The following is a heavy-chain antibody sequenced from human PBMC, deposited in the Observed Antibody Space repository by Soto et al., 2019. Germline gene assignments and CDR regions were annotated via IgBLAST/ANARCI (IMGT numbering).Heavy chain of an antibody. CDR3: ARGDILTGYSY. D-gene: IGHD3-9*01. J-gene: IGHJ4*02. Sequence: SETPSLTCTVSGDSVSSSYYYWGWIRQPPGKGLEWIGNIYYSGSTNYNPSLKSRVTISVDTSKNQFSLKLSSVTAADTAVYYCARGDILTGYSYWGQGTLVTVSS. V-gene: IGHV4-39*07. CDR1: GDSVSSSYYY. CDR2: IYYSGST.